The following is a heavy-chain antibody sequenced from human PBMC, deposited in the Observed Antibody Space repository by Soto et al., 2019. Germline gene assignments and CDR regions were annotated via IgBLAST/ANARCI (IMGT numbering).Heavy chain of an antibody. D-gene: IGHD5-18*01. CDR1: GGSISSYY. Sequence: SETLSLTCTASGGSISSYYWSWIRQPPGKGLEWIGYIYYSGSTNYNPSLKSRVTISVDTSKNQFSLKLSSVTAADTAVYYCARDIGYCYGTATYYYYYGMDVWGQGTTVTVSS. V-gene: IGHV4-59*01. CDR3: ARDIGYCYGTATYYYYYGMDV. CDR2: IYYSGST. J-gene: IGHJ6*02.